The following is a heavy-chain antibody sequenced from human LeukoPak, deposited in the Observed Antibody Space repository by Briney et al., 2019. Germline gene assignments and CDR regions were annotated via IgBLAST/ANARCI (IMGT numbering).Heavy chain of an antibody. CDR1: GGSISSGGYY. CDR3: ARAQGDSSGYYLGPSLDTYYFDY. D-gene: IGHD3-22*01. V-gene: IGHV4-31*03. J-gene: IGHJ4*02. Sequence: SETLSLTCTVSGGSISSGGYYWSWIRQHPGKGLEWIGYIYYSGSTYYNPSLKSRVTISVDTSKNQFSLKLSSVTAADTAVYYCARAQGDSSGYYLGPSLDTYYFDYWGQGTLVTVSS. CDR2: IYYSGST.